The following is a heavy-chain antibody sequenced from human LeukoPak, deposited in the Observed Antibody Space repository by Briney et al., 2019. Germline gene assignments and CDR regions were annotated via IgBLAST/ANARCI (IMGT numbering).Heavy chain of an antibody. Sequence: GASVKVSCKASGYTFTSYGISWVRQAPGQGLEWMGWISAYNGNTNYAQKLKGRVTMTTDTSTSTAYMELRSLRSDDTAVYYCARVYRDNSSGSTQPHDYWGQGTLVTVSS. V-gene: IGHV1-18*01. CDR2: ISAYNGNT. CDR1: GYTFTSYG. D-gene: IGHD6-19*01. CDR3: ARVYRDNSSGSTQPHDY. J-gene: IGHJ4*02.